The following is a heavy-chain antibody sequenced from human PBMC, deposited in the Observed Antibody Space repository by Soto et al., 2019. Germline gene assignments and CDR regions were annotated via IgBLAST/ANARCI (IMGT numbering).Heavy chain of an antibody. J-gene: IGHJ6*02. CDR3: AGLYLVPAADTSYTYGMDV. CDR2: IYYSGST. V-gene: IGHV4-39*01. Sequence: SETLSLTCTVSGGSISSSNYYWDWIRQPPGKGLEWIGSIYYSGSTYYNPSLKSRVTISVDTSKNQFSLKLSSVTAADTAVYYCAGLYLVPAADTSYTYGMDVWGQGTTVTVSS. CDR1: GGSISSSNYY. D-gene: IGHD2-2*01.